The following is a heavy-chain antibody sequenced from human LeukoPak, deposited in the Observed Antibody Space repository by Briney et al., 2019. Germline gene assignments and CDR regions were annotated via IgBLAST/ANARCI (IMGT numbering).Heavy chain of an antibody. CDR2: IYHSGST. CDR3: ARLEGYCSGGSCPFDY. V-gene: IGHV4-4*02. CDR1: GGSISSSNW. J-gene: IGHJ4*02. D-gene: IGHD2-15*01. Sequence: SGTLSLTCAVSGGSISSSNWWSWFRQPPGKGLEWIGEIYHSGSTDYNPSLKSRVTISVDKSKNQFSLKLSSVTAADTAVYYCARLEGYCSGGSCPFDYWGQGTLVTVSS.